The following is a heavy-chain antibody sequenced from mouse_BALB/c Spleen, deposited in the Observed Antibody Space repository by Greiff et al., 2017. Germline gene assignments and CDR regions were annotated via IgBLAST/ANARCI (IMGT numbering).Heavy chain of an antibody. V-gene: IGHV2-9*02. J-gene: IGHJ2*01. CDR2: IWAGGST. CDR1: GFSLTSYG. CDR3: AREERYYLDY. Sequence: VMLVESGPGLVAPSQSLSITCTVSGFSLTSYGVHWVRQPPGKGLEWLGVIWAGGSTNYNSALMSRLSISKDNSKSQVFLKMNSLQTDDTAMYYCAREERYYLDYWGQGTTLTVSS.